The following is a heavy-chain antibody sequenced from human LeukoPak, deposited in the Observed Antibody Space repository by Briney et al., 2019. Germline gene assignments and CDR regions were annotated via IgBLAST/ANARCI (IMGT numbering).Heavy chain of an antibody. J-gene: IGHJ3*02. CDR1: GYTLTELS. CDR3: ATIPRYSRSDAFDI. CDR2: FDPEDGET. V-gene: IGHV1-24*01. D-gene: IGHD6-13*01. Sequence: ASVKVSCKVSGYTLTELSMHWVRQAPGKGLEWMGGFDPEDGETIYAQKFQGRVTMTEDTSTDTAYMELSSLRSEDTAVYYCATIPRYSRSDAFDIWGQGTMVTVSS.